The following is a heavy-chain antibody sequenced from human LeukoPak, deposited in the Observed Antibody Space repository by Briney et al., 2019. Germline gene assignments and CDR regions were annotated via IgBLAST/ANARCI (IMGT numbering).Heavy chain of an antibody. Sequence: TGGSLRLSCAASGFTFRNYGMHWVRQAPGKGLEWVAVISRDGLTKYYADSVKGRFTLHRDNSRNTLYLEMNSLRDEDTAVYYCAKEGTWGNWYFDLWGRGTLVIVTS. J-gene: IGHJ2*01. D-gene: IGHD3-16*01. CDR3: AKEGTWGNWYFDL. V-gene: IGHV3-30*18. CDR1: GFTFRNYG. CDR2: ISRDGLTK.